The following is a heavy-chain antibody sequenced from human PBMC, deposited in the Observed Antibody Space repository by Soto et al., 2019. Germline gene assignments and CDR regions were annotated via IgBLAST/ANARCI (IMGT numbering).Heavy chain of an antibody. CDR3: AKASSSGSYRYYFDY. D-gene: IGHD3-10*01. V-gene: IGHV3-23*01. CDR1: GFTFSSYA. J-gene: IGHJ4*02. CDR2: ISGSGGST. Sequence: SLRLSCAASGFTFSSYAMSWVRQAPGKGPEWVSAISGSGGSTYYADSVKGRFTISRDNSKNTLYLQMNSLRAEDTAVYYCAKASSSGSYRYYFDYWGQGTLVTVSS.